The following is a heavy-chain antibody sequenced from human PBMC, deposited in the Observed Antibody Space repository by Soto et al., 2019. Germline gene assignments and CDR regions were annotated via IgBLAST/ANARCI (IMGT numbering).Heavy chain of an antibody. Sequence: SETLSLTCSIYSGSLSGYYWSWIRQPPGKGLEWIGEISQSGNTNYSPSLKSRVSISIDTSKKQFSLNLASVSAADTAVYYCARAPKVSGSSQTSSEFWGKGTMVT. D-gene: IGHD6-6*01. V-gene: IGHV4-34*01. CDR3: ARAPKVSGSSQTSSEF. J-gene: IGHJ4*02. CDR1: SGSLSGYY. CDR2: ISQSGNT.